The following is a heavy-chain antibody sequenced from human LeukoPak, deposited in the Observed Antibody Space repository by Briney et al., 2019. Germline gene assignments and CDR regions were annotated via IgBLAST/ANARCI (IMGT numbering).Heavy chain of an antibody. Sequence: ASVKVSCKASGYTFTSYGISWVRQAPGQGLKWMGWISAYNGNTNYAQKLQGRVTMTTDTSTSTAYMELRSLRSDDTAVYYCARAYRAGVLRLLEWLGYWGQGTLVTVSS. CDR2: ISAYNGNT. D-gene: IGHD3-3*01. CDR3: ARAYRAGVLRLLEWLGY. J-gene: IGHJ4*02. CDR1: GYTFTSYG. V-gene: IGHV1-18*01.